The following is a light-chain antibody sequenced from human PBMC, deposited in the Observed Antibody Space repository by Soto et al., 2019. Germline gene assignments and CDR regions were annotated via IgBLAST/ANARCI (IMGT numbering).Light chain of an antibody. CDR3: QQYNIYWT. J-gene: IGKJ1*01. Sequence: DIQLTQSPSSLSASVGDRVTITCRASQSISGWLAWYQQKPGKAPKLLIYDASSLETGVPSRFSGNGSGTEFTLTISSLQSDAFAIYYCQQYNIYWTFGQGTKVEI. CDR2: DAS. CDR1: QSISGW. V-gene: IGKV1-5*01.